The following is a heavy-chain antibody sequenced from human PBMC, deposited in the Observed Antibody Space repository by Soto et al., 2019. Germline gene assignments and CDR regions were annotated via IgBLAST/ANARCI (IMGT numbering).Heavy chain of an antibody. CDR3: ARAGYCSGCSCGYFDY. J-gene: IGHJ4*02. CDR1: GFTFSSYG. V-gene: IGHV3-33*01. Sequence: QVQLVESGGGVVQPGRSLRLSCAASGFTFSSYGMHWVRQAPGKGLEWVAVIWYDGSNKYYADSVKGRFTISRDNSKNTLYLQMNSLRAEDTAVYYCARAGYCSGCSCGYFDYWGQGTLVTVSS. D-gene: IGHD2-15*01. CDR2: IWYDGSNK.